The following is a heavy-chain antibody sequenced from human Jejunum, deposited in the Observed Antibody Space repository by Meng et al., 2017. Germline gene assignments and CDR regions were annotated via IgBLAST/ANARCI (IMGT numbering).Heavy chain of an antibody. D-gene: IGHD6-19*01. CDR2: INAGNGNT. Sequence: QVQLVQSGAEVKKPGASVKVSCKTPGYTFTSYVIHWVRQAPGQRLEWMGWINAGNGNTKYSQKFQGRVAITRDETADTAYMELSSLRSEDTAVYYCARDGSGSGWSYYFDYWGQGTLVTVSS. CDR3: ARDGSGSGWSYYFDY. V-gene: IGHV1-3*01. CDR1: GYTFTSYV. J-gene: IGHJ4*02.